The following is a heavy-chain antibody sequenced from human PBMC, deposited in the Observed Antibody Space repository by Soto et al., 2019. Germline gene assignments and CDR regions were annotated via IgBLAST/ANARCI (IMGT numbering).Heavy chain of an antibody. V-gene: IGHV3-23*01. D-gene: IGHD6-19*01. CDR3: AKGGGMGQWLVHFDY. J-gene: IGHJ4*02. CDR1: GFTFSSYA. Sequence: PGGSLRLSCAASGFTFSSYAMSWVRQTPGKGLEWVSGVLGGGGSTFYADSVKGRFTISRDNSKNTLYVQMNSLRAEDTAVYYCAKGGGMGQWLVHFDYWGQGTLVTVSS. CDR2: VLGGGGST.